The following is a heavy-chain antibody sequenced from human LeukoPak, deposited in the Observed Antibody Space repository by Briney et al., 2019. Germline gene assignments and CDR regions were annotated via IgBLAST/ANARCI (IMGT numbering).Heavy chain of an antibody. D-gene: IGHD3-10*01. Sequence: PGGSLRLSCAASVFTFSSYAMSWVRQAPGKGLDWVSAISGSGSSTYYADSVKGRFTISRDNSKNTLYLQMNSLRAEDTAVYYCAKRGPGSPQSGKYYFDYWGQGTLVTVSS. J-gene: IGHJ4*02. V-gene: IGHV3-23*01. CDR3: AKRGPGSPQSGKYYFDY. CDR2: ISGSGSST. CDR1: VFTFSSYA.